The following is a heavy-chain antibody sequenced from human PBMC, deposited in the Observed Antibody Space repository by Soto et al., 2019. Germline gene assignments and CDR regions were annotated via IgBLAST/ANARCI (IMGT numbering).Heavy chain of an antibody. D-gene: IGHD3-10*01. J-gene: IGHJ4*02. V-gene: IGHV3-30-3*01. CDR3: AREWSTSGDLDY. CDR2: ISYDGSIK. Sequence: QVQLVESGGGVVQPGRSLRLSCAASGFTFSSHSIQWVRQAPGKGLEWVAVISYDGSIKYYADSVKGRFTISRDNSKNTGYLQINSLRAEDTAVFYCAREWSTSGDLDYWGQGTLVIVSS. CDR1: GFTFSSHS.